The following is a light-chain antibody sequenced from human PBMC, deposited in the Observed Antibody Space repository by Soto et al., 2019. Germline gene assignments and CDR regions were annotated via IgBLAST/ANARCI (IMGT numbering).Light chain of an antibody. CDR1: QSVSSN. CDR3: QQYNNWPLT. CDR2: GAS. V-gene: IGKV3-15*01. Sequence: DIVLTQSPATLSVSPGERATLSCMASQSVSSNLAWYQQKPGQAPRLLIYGASTRATGIPARFSGSGSGTEFTLTISSLQSEDFAVYYCQQYNNWPLTFGGGTKVDIK. J-gene: IGKJ4*01.